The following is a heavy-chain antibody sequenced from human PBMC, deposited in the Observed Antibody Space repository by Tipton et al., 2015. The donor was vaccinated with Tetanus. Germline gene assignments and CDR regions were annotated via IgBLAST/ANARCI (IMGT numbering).Heavy chain of an antibody. V-gene: IGHV4-30-2*01. D-gene: IGHD4-11*01. CDR2: IYHTGGS. CDR1: GVSMRNGGFS. CDR3: ARAPYSSPGKYYFDY. Sequence: TLSLTYAVSGVSMRNGGFSWSWIRQPPGKGLEWIGYIYHTGGSYYNPSLKSRVTMSVDLSKNQFSLKLSSVTAADTAVYYCARAPYSSPGKYYFDYWGQGTLVTVSS. J-gene: IGHJ4*02.